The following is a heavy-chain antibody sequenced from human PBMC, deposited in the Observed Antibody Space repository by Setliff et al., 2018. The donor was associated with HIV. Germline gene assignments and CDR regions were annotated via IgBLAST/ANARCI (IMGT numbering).Heavy chain of an antibody. J-gene: IGHJ5*02. V-gene: IGHV3-15*01. CDR2: IKSKADGGAT. CDR1: GITFGNAW. Sequence: GGSLRLSCAVSGITFGNAWMSWVRQAPGKGLEWVGRIKSKADGGATDYAAPVKGRFSISRDDSKNMLYLQMNSLEAEDTAVYYCTTRSWGQGTLVTVSS. CDR3: TTRS.